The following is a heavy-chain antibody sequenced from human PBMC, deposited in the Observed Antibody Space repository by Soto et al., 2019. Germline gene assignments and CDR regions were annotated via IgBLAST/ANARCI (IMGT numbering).Heavy chain of an antibody. V-gene: IGHV3-30*18. D-gene: IGHD2-21*02. CDR2: ISYDGSNK. Sequence: QVQLVESGGGVVQPGRSLRLSCAASRFTFSGYGMHWVRQAPGKGLEWVAAISYDGSNKFYTDSVKGRFTISRDNSKNPLYVQMNSLRAEDTAVYYCAKGGRAYCGGDCRYYFDYWGQGTLVTVSS. J-gene: IGHJ4*02. CDR1: RFTFSGYG. CDR3: AKGGRAYCGGDCRYYFDY.